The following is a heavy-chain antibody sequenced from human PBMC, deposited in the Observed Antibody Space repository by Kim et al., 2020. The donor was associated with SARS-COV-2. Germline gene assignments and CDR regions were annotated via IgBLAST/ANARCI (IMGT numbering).Heavy chain of an antibody. Sequence: YADSVTGRFTIARDKAKNTLCLQMNRLGVEDTAVYYCERVRSGSDSWIDPWGQGTLVTVSS. V-gene: IGHV3-74*03. J-gene: IGHJ5*02. D-gene: IGHD1-26*01. CDR3: ERVRSGSDSWIDP.